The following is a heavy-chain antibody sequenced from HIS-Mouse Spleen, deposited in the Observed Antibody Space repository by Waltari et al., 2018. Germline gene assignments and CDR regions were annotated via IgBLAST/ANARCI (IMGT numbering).Heavy chain of an antibody. CDR3: ARGRSPATVTIGYYFDY. V-gene: IGHV4-34*01. D-gene: IGHD4-17*01. CDR2: INHSGST. J-gene: IGHJ4*02. CDR1: GGSFSGYY. Sequence: QVQLQQWGAGLLKPSETLSLTCAVYGGSFSGYYWSWSRQPPGKGLEWIGEINHSGSTNYNPSLKSRVTISVDTSKNQFSLKLSSVTAADTAVYYCARGRSPATVTIGYYFDYWGQGTLVTVSS.